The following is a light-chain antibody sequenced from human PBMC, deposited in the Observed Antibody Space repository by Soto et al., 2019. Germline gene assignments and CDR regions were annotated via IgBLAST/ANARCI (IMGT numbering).Light chain of an antibody. CDR3: AAWDDSLNGVV. V-gene: IGLV1-44*01. J-gene: IGLJ2*01. CDR2: SQN. Sequence: QSVLTQPPSASGTPGQRVTISCSGSSSNIGTNTVNWYQQLPGTAPKVLIYSQNQRPSGVPDRCSGSESGTSASLPISGVQSEDEADYDGAAWDDSLNGVVFGGGTKVTVL. CDR1: SSNIGTNT.